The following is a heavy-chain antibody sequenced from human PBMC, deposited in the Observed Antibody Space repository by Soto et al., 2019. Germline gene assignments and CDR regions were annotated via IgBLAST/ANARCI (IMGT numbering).Heavy chain of an antibody. CDR2: IIPIFGTA. Sequence: QVQLVQSGAEVKKPGSSVKVSCKASGGTFSSYAISWVRQAPGQGLEWMGGIIPIFGTANYAQKFQGRVTITADESTSTGYMELSSLTSEDTAVYYCARVGVDPGWSGYFFGYWGQGTLVTVSS. CDR3: ARVGVDPGWSGYFFGY. V-gene: IGHV1-69*01. J-gene: IGHJ4*02. CDR1: GGTFSSYA. D-gene: IGHD3-3*01.